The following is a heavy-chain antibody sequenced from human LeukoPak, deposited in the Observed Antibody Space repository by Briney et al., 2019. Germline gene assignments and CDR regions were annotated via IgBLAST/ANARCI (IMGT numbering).Heavy chain of an antibody. J-gene: IGHJ6*03. CDR2: IRYDGSNK. CDR3: ATSALGVYGYFDYYYYMDV. Sequence: PGGSLRLSCAASGFTFSSYGMHWVRQAPGKGLEWVAFIRYDGSNKYYADSVKGRFTISRDNSKNTLYLHVNSLRPEDTAVYYCATSALGVYGYFDYYYYMDVWGKGTTVTVSS. CDR1: GFTFSSYG. V-gene: IGHV3-30*02. D-gene: IGHD5-18*01.